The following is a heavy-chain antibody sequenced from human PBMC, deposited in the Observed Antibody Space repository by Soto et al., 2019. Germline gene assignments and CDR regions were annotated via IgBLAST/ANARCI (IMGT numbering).Heavy chain of an antibody. J-gene: IGHJ4*01. D-gene: IGHD1-7*01. Sequence: SETLSLTCAVYGGSFSGYYWSWIRQPPGKGLEWIGEINHSGSTNYNPSLKSRVTISVDTSKNQFSLKLSSVTAADTAVYYCARYTGTTQFDYWRHGTLVTVSS. CDR3: ARYTGTTQFDY. CDR2: INHSGST. CDR1: GGSFSGYY. V-gene: IGHV4-34*01.